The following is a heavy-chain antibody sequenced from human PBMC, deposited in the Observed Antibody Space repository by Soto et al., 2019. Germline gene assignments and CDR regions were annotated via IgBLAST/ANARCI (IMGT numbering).Heavy chain of an antibody. V-gene: IGHV3-48*01. J-gene: IGHJ1*01. CDR2: ITYSRSTI. CDR3: AREANLTYYYDSSGYKEFEH. Sequence: PGGSLRLSCAASGFTFSSYSMNWVRQAPGKGLEWVSYITYSRSTIYYADSVKGRFTISRDNSKNTLYLQMNSLRAEDTAVYYCAREANLTYYYDSSGYKEFEHWGQGTLVTVSS. D-gene: IGHD3-22*01. CDR1: GFTFSSYS.